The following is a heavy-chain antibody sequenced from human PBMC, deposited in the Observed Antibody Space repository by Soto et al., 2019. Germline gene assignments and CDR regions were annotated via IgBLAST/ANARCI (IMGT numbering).Heavy chain of an antibody. V-gene: IGHV3-48*01. CDR1: GFTFSSYS. CDR2: ISSSSSTI. J-gene: IGHJ4*02. D-gene: IGHD4-17*01. CDR3: ARDLNYGFFDY. Sequence: EVQLVESGGGLVQPGGSLRLSCAASGFTFSSYSMNWVRQAPGKGLEWVSYISSSSSTIYYADSVKGRFTISRDNAKNSLYLQMNRLRAANTAVYYCARDLNYGFFDYWGQGTLVTVSS.